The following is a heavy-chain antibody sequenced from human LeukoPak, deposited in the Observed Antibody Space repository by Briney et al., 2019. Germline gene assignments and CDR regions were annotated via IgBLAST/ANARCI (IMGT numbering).Heavy chain of an antibody. Sequence: GASVKVSCKASGYTFTGYYMHWVRQAPGQGLEWMGWINPNSGGTNYAQKFQGRVTLSRDTSINTAYMDLSSLRSDDTAVYYCARDRVGSGWPRPFYFEFWGQGTLVTVSS. CDR2: INPNSGGT. V-gene: IGHV1-2*02. CDR1: GYTFTGYY. D-gene: IGHD6-19*01. J-gene: IGHJ4*02. CDR3: ARDRVGSGWPRPFYFEF.